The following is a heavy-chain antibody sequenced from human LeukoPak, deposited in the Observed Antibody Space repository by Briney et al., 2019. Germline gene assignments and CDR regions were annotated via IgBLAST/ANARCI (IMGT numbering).Heavy chain of an antibody. D-gene: IGHD3-10*01. V-gene: IGHV4-4*02. CDR3: AREPRVIWFGELDY. CDR1: GGSISSSNW. CDR2: ISHSGSN. Sequence: SGTLSLTCVVSGGSISSSNWWSWVRQPPGKGLEWIGEISHSGSNNYNPSLKNRVTISIDKSMNELSLQLTSVTAADTAVYYCAREPRVIWFGELDYWGQGTLVTVSS. J-gene: IGHJ4*02.